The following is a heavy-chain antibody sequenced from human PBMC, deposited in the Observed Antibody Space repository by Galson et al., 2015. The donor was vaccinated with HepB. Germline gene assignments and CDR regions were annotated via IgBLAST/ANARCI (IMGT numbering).Heavy chain of an antibody. Sequence: SLRLSCAASGFTFSSYAMHWVRQAPGKGLEWVAVISYDGSNKYYADSVKGRFTISRDNSKNTLYLQMNSLRAEDTAVYYCARYTTVTPSPFFDYWGQGTLVTVSP. CDR3: ARYTTVTPSPFFDY. CDR2: ISYDGSNK. D-gene: IGHD4-11*01. CDR1: GFTFSSYA. J-gene: IGHJ4*02. V-gene: IGHV3-30-3*01.